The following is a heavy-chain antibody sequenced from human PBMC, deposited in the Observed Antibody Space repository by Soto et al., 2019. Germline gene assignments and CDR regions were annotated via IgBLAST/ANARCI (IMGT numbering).Heavy chain of an antibody. CDR2: ISSTSSTM. D-gene: IGHD2-8*01. CDR3: ARDFVYSFDY. Sequence: EVQMVESGGALVQPGGSLRLSCAASGFTFSSYSMNWVRQAPGKGLEWVSYISSTSSTMYYADSVKGRFTISRDNAENSLYLRMNSLRDEDTAVYYCARDFVYSFDYWGQGALVTVSS. V-gene: IGHV3-48*02. CDR1: GFTFSSYS. J-gene: IGHJ4*02.